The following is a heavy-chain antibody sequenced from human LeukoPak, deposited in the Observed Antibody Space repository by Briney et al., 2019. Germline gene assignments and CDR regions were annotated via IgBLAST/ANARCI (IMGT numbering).Heavy chain of an antibody. V-gene: IGHV3-48*03. CDR3: AREGSANYYYYMDV. CDR2: IDSSGTTI. J-gene: IGHJ6*03. CDR1: EFTFSSYE. Sequence: GGSLRLSCAASEFTFSSYEMNWVRQAPGKGLEWISFIDSSGTTIFYADFAKGRFTISRDNAKNSLYLQMNSLRAEDTALYYCAREGSANYYYYMDVWGKGTTVTVSS.